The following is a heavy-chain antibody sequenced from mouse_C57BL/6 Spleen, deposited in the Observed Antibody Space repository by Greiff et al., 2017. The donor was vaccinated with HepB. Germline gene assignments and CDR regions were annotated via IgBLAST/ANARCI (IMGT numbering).Heavy chain of an antibody. CDR1: GFSLSTSGMG. J-gene: IGHJ3*01. CDR2: IYWDDDK. V-gene: IGHV8-12*01. CDR3: ASTIVTTGAEFAY. D-gene: IGHD2-2*01. Sequence: QVTLKVCGPGILQSSQTLSLTCSFSGFSLSTSGMGVSWIRQPSGKGLEWLAHIYWDDDKRYNPSLKSRLTISKDTSRNQVFLKITSVDTADTATYYCASTIVTTGAEFAYWGQGTLVTVSA.